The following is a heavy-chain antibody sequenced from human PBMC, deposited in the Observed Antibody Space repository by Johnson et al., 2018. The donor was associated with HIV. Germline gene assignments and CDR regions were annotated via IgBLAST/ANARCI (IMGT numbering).Heavy chain of an antibody. CDR2: ISYDGSNK. Sequence: QVQLVESGGGVVQPGRSLRLSCAASGFTFSSYAMHWVRQAPGKGLEWVAVISYDGSNKYYADSVTGRFTISRDNSKNTLYLQMNSLRAEDTAVYYCARELGYSSSNDAFDIWGQGTVVTVSS. V-gene: IGHV3-30*04. D-gene: IGHD6-13*01. CDR3: ARELGYSSSNDAFDI. J-gene: IGHJ3*02. CDR1: GFTFSSYA.